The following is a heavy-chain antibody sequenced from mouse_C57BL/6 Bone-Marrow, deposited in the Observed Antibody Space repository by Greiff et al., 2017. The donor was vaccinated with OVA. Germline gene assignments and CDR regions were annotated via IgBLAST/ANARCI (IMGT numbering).Heavy chain of an antibody. Sequence: QVQLQQSGPGLVQPSQSLSITCTVSGFSLTSYGVHWVRQSPGKGLEWLGVIWSGGSTDYNAAVISRLSISKDNSKSQVFFKMNSLQADDTAIYYCARKGAYYFDYWGQGTTLTVSS. CDR1: GFSLTSYG. J-gene: IGHJ2*01. V-gene: IGHV2-2*01. CDR3: ARKGAYYFDY. CDR2: IWSGGST.